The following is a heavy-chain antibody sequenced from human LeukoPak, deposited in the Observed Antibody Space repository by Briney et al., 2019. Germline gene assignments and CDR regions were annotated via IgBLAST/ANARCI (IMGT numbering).Heavy chain of an antibody. D-gene: IGHD2-2*01. CDR1: GGSISSYY. J-gene: IGHJ6*03. CDR3: ARDFYCSSTSGRTHNYYMDV. Sequence: SETLSLTCTVSGGSISSYYWSWIRQPPGKGLEWIGYIHYSGSTNYNPSLKSRVTMSVDTSKNQFSLKLSSVTAADTAVYYCARDFYCSSTSGRTHNYYMDVWGKGTTVTISS. CDR2: IHYSGST. V-gene: IGHV4-59*12.